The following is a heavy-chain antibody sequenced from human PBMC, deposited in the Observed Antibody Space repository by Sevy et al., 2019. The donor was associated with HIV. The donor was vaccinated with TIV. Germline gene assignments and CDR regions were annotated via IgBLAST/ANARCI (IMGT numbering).Heavy chain of an antibody. CDR3: VSTYDSTGYNNFRDGIFDI. Sequence: GGSLRLSCAASGFTFDYYWMNWVRQAPGKGLEWVANIKDDGGEKYYVDSVKGRVTISRDNAKNHSYVQMSSLRVEDTAVYYCVSTYDSTGYNNFRDGIFDIWGQGTKVTVSS. CDR2: IKDDGGEK. J-gene: IGHJ3*02. V-gene: IGHV3-7*03. CDR1: GFTFDYYW. D-gene: IGHD3-22*01.